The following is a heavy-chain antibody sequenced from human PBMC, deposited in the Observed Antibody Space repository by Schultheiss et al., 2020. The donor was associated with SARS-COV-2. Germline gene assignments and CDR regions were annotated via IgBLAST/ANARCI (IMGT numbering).Heavy chain of an antibody. D-gene: IGHD4-17*01. J-gene: IGHJ4*02. CDR3: ARDHYGDYVFDY. CDR1: GFTFSSYA. V-gene: IGHV3-53*01. CDR2: IYSGGST. Sequence: GGSLRLSCAASGFTFSSYAMSWVRQAPGKGLEWVSAIYSGGSTYYADSVKGRFTISRDNSKNTLYLQMNSLRAEDTAVYYCARDHYGDYVFDYWGQGTLVTVSS.